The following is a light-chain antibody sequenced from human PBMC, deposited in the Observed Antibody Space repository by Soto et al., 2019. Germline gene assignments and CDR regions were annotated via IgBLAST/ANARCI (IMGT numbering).Light chain of an antibody. J-gene: IGLJ1*01. CDR2: EVS. V-gene: IGLV2-14*01. CDR3: SSFTNTYSYV. CDR1: SSDVGGYKY. Sequence: QSVLTQPASVSGSPGQSITISCAGTSSDVGGYKYVSWYQQNPGKAPKLIIYEVSNRPSGVPNRFSGSKSGNTATLTISGLQAEDEADYYCSSFTNTYSYVFGTGTKVTVL.